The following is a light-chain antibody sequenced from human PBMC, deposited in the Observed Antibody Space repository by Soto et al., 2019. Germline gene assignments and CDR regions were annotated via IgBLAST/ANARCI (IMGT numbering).Light chain of an antibody. Sequence: EVVLTQSPGTLSLSPGESATLSCRASQSVYINSLAWYQHKRGRAPRLLIYDSSIRAAGFPARFSGSGSGTDFTLTINNLEPEDFAVYFCQQRSSRPLTFGGGTKVEI. J-gene: IGKJ4*01. V-gene: IGKV3-11*01. CDR3: QQRSSRPLT. CDR2: DSS. CDR1: QSVYINS.